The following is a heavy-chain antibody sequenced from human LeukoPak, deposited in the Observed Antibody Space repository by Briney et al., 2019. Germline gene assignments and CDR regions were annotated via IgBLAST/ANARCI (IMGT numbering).Heavy chain of an antibody. J-gene: IGHJ3*01. Sequence: GGSLRLSCAASGFTFSTYGMHSVRQAPGKGLEWVAVIRDDGTIKYYADSVKGRFTISRDNSKNTLYLQMNSLRAEDTAVYYCARAVCPFDFWGQGTIVIVSS. CDR2: IRDDGTIK. CDR1: GFTFSTYG. V-gene: IGHV3-33*01. CDR3: ARAVCPFDF. D-gene: IGHD3-16*01.